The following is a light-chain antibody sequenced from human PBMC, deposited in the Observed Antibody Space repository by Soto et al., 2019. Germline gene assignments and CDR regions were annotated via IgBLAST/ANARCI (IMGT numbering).Light chain of an antibody. CDR1: QSVSSY. CDR2: DAS. J-gene: IGKJ4*01. Sequence: EIVLTQSPATLSLSPGERATLSCRASQSVSSYLAWYQQKPGQAPRLLIYDASNRATGIPARFSVSGSGTDFTLTISSLEPEDFAVYYCQQRSNGLTFGGGTKVEIK. CDR3: QQRSNGLT. V-gene: IGKV3-11*01.